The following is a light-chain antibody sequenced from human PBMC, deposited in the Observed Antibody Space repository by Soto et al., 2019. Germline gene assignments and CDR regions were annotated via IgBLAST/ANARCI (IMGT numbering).Light chain of an antibody. CDR2: AAS. CDR1: QGIANY. J-gene: IGKJ3*01. Sequence: DIQMTQSPSSLSAAGGDRVTITCRASQGIANYLAWYQQKPGKVPKLLIYAASTLQSGVPSRFSGSGSGTDFTLTISSLQPEDVASYYCQKYDRAPFTFGPGTKVDIK. CDR3: QKYDRAPFT. V-gene: IGKV1-27*01.